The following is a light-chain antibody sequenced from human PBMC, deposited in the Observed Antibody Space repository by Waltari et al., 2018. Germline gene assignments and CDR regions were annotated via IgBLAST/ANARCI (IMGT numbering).Light chain of an antibody. CDR1: PGTSSY. CDR2: TAS. Sequence: DIQWTQSPCFLPAPVGDSVHFTCRAIPGTSSYLARYQQNPGKAPKHLTYTASNLQSGVPSRVSGSRSGTEVTLTISCLQPEDFATYYCQHHKSDPVTFGQGTKVEI. CDR3: QHHKSDPVT. J-gene: IGKJ2*01. V-gene: IGKV1-9*01.